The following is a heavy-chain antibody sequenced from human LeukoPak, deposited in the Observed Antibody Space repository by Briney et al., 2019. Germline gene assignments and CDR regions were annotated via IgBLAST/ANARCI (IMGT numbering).Heavy chain of an antibody. Sequence: GASVKVSCEASGYTFTSYHINWLRQATGQGLEWMGWISPNSGDTGFAQKFQGRVTMTRNTSITTAYMELSSLRSDDTAIYHCARGVAAGYDYWGQGTLVTVSS. D-gene: IGHD6-13*01. J-gene: IGHJ4*02. CDR2: ISPNSGDT. V-gene: IGHV1-8*01. CDR1: GYTFTSYH. CDR3: ARGVAAGYDY.